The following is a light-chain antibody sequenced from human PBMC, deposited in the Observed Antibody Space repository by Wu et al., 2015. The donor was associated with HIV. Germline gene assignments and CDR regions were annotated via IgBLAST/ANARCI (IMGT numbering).Light chain of an antibody. Sequence: EIVMTQSPATLSVSPGERATLSCRASQSVSINLAWYQQKVGQAPRLLIYGASARATGISARFSGSGSGTEFTLTINSLQSEDIAVYYCHQYHDWPLSLGGGTKVEIK. V-gene: IGKV3-15*01. CDR2: GAS. J-gene: IGKJ4*01. CDR1: QSVSIN. CDR3: HQYHDWPLS.